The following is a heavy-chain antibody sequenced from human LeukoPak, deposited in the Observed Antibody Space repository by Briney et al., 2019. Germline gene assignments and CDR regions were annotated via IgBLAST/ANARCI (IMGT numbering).Heavy chain of an antibody. CDR3: ARQGVGATDC. CDR1: GGSISSSTYY. CDR2: ISYSGRT. V-gene: IGHV4-39*01. J-gene: IGHJ4*02. D-gene: IGHD1-26*01. Sequence: SETLSLTCTVSGGSISSSTYYWAWIRQSPGKGLEWIGSISYSGRTYYNPSLESRVTISVDTSKNQFSLRLISVTAVDTAGYYCARQGVGATDCWGQGTLVTVSS.